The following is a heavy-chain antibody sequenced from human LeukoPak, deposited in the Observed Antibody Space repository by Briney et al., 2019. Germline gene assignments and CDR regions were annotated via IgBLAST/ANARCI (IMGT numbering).Heavy chain of an antibody. CDR2: IYYTGNS. D-gene: IGHD2-8*01. CDR3: ARENYCTNGVCWAFDP. V-gene: IGHV4-39*07. J-gene: IGHJ5*02. CDR1: GGSISSSDYY. Sequence: KASETLSLTCTVSGGSISSSDYYWGWIRQPPGKGLEWIGNIYYTGNSSYNSSLKSRVTISVDTSKNQFSLQLSSVTAADTAVYYCARENYCTNGVCWAFDPWGQGTLVTVSS.